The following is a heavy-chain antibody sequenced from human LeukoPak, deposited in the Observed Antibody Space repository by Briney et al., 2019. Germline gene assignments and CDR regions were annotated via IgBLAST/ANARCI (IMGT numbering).Heavy chain of an antibody. Sequence: GGSLRLSCAASGFTFSSYSMNWVRQAPGKGLEWVSYISSSSSTIYYADSVKGRFTISRDNAKNSLYLQMNSLRAEDTAVYYCADLSGSYENWFDPWGQGTLVTVSS. J-gene: IGHJ5*02. CDR1: GFTFSSYS. D-gene: IGHD1-26*01. CDR3: ADLSGSYENWFDP. V-gene: IGHV3-48*01. CDR2: ISSSSSTI.